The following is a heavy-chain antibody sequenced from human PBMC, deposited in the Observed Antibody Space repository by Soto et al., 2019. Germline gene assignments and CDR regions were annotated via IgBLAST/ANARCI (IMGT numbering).Heavy chain of an antibody. CDR1: GFSFNIYA. D-gene: IGHD6-19*01. Sequence: GGSLRLSCTASGFSFNIYAFHWVRQAPGKGLEWVSVISHDGSSKYYADSVRGRFTISRDNSKDTLYLQLNSLRPVDTAVYYCARDPIPVPMYYFDYWGQGSLVTVSS. CDR2: ISHDGSSK. J-gene: IGHJ4*02. CDR3: ARDPIPVPMYYFDY. V-gene: IGHV3-30*04.